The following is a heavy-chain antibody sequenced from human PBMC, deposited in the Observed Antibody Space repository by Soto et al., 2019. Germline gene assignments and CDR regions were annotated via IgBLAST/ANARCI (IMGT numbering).Heavy chain of an antibody. J-gene: IGHJ4*02. CDR2: IYCSGST. D-gene: IGHD3-10*01. V-gene: IGHV4-31*02. CDR3: ARTRVDYYGSGSYYLDY. CDR1: PGSISSGGYY. Sequence: SQTLSLTXTVCPGSISSGGYYRSWIRQHPAKGLEWIGYIYCSGSTYYNPSLKSRVTISVDTSKNQFSLKLSSVTAADTAVYYCARTRVDYYGSGSYYLDYWGQGTLVTVSS.